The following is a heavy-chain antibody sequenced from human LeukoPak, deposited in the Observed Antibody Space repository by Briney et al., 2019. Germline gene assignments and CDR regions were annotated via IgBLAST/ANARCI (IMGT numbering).Heavy chain of an antibody. CDR2: ISCSGDNT. D-gene: IGHD1-7*01. J-gene: IGHJ4*02. V-gene: IGHV3-23*01. CDR3: AKTYNCNYDY. CDR1: VHTYRSYA. Sequence: GGSLRLSRVASVHTYRSYAMSWVRQASGKGLECVSVISCSGDNTYYAESVKGRFNFSRDNSKNTLYLQMNSLRAEDTAVYYCAKTYNCNYDYWGQRTLVTVSS.